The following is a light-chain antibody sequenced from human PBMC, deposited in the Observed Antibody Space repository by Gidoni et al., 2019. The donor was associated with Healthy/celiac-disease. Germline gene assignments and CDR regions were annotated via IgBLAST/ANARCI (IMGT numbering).Light chain of an antibody. V-gene: IGKV1-39*01. CDR2: AAS. CDR3: QQSYSTPT. Sequence: DIPMTQSPSPLSASVGDRVTITCRASQSINNSLKCYQQRPGKAPEVLIYAASSLQSGVPSRFSGSGSGTDFTLTISSLQPEDFATYYCQQSYSTPTFGPGTKVDIK. CDR1: QSINNS. J-gene: IGKJ3*01.